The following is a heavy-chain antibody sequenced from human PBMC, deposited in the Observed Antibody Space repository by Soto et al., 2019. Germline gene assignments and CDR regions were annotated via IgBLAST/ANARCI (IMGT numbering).Heavy chain of an antibody. CDR3: AKDVGYCSGGSCYSSHYYYGMDV. J-gene: IGHJ6*02. CDR1: GFTFSSYC. V-gene: IGHV3-30*18. Sequence: GGSLRLSCAASGFTFSSYCMHWVRQAPGKGLEWVAVISYDGSNKYYADSVKGRFTISRDNSKNTLYLQMNSLRAEDTAVYYCAKDVGYCSGGSCYSSHYYYGMDVWGQGTTVTVSS. D-gene: IGHD2-15*01. CDR2: ISYDGSNK.